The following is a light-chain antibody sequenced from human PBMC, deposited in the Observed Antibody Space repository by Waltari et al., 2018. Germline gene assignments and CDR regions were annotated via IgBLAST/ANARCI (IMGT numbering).Light chain of an antibody. Sequence: QSAMTPPASVSGSPGQSITISCPGISRDIGSYNVGSWYQHHPGKAPKPVIFEVINQPSGVSNRFSGSKSGNTASLTISGLQAEDEADYYCCSYAGSVVFGGGTKLTVL. V-gene: IGLV2-23*02. J-gene: IGLJ2*01. CDR2: EVI. CDR3: CSYAGSVV. CDR1: SRDIGSYNV.